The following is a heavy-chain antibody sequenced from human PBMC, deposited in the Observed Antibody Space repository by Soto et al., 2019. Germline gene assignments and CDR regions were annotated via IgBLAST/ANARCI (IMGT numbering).Heavy chain of an antibody. D-gene: IGHD1-26*01. CDR1: GSSISSSSYY. J-gene: IGHJ4*02. V-gene: IGHV4-39*01. CDR2: IYYSGST. CDR3: ARRGSYWGGVDY. Sequence: QMQLQESGPGLVKPSETVSLTCTVSGSSISSSSYYWGWMRQPPGKGLEWIGSIYYSGSTYYNPTLKSRVTISVDTSKNQFSLKLSSVTAADTAVYYCARRGSYWGGVDYWGQGTLVTVSS.